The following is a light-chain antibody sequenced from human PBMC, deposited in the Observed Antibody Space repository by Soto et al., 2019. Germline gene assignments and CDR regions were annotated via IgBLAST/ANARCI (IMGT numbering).Light chain of an antibody. CDR2: EVS. V-gene: IGLV2-8*01. CDR3: SSYAGSNILYV. J-gene: IGLJ1*01. CDR1: SSDVGGYNY. Sequence: QSALTQPPSASGSPGQSVTISCTGTSSDVGGYNYVSWYQQHPGKAPKLMIYEVSKRPSGVPDRFSGSNSGNTASLTVSGLQAEDEADYYCSSYAGSNILYVFGTGTKLTVL.